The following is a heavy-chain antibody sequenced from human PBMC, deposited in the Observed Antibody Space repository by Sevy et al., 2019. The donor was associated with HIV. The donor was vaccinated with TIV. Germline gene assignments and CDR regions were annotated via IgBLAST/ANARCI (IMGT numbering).Heavy chain of an antibody. J-gene: IGHJ3*02. CDR1: GFTFSSFA. Sequence: GGSLRLSCAASGFTFSSFAMTWVRQAPGKGLEWVSGICGSGDKTYYADSVKGRFTISRDNSKNTLYLQMNGLRAEDTAVYYCAEGFTMMLLVLDAIDIWGQGTMVTVSS. V-gene: IGHV3-23*01. CDR3: AEGFTMMLLVLDAIDI. D-gene: IGHD3-22*01. CDR2: ICGSGDKT.